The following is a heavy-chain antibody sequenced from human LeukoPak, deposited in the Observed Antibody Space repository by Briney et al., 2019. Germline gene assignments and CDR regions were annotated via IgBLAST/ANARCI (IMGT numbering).Heavy chain of an antibody. CDR3: ARDRYYDSSGYYFDYFDY. CDR2: IYTSGST. J-gene: IGHJ4*02. CDR1: GGSISSGSYY. Sequence: PSQTLSLTCTVSGGSISSGSYYWSWIRQPAGKGLEWIGRIYTSGSTNYNPSLQSRVTISVDTSKNQFSLKLSSVTAADTAVYYCARDRYYDSSGYYFDYFDYWGQGTLVTVSS. V-gene: IGHV4-61*02. D-gene: IGHD3-22*01.